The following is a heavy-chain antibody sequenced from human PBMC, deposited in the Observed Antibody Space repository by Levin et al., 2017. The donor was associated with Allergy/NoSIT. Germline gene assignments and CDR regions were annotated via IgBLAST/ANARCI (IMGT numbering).Heavy chain of an antibody. V-gene: IGHV4-30-2*01. CDR1: GGSISSGGYS. Sequence: SETLSLTCAVSGGSISSGGYSWSWIRQPPGKGLEWIGYIYHSGSTYYNPSLKSRVTISVDRSKNQFSLKLSSVTAADTAVYYCARGRGNFDYWGQGTLVTVSS. CDR3: ARGRGNFDY. J-gene: IGHJ4*02. D-gene: IGHD1-26*01. CDR2: IYHSGST.